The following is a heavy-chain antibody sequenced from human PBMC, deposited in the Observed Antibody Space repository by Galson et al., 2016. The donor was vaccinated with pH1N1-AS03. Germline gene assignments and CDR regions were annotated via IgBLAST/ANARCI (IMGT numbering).Heavy chain of an antibody. Sequence: SLRLSCAASGFTFGDYPLTWFRQAPGKGLEWVGFIRSKTYGGTTEYAASVKGPFTISRDDSKSIAYLQMNSLKTEDTAVYYCARARTSPGSLAGVGFDIWGQGTMVTVSS. CDR1: GFTFGDYP. J-gene: IGHJ3*02. CDR3: ARARTSPGSLAGVGFDI. CDR2: IRSKTYGGTT. V-gene: IGHV3-49*03.